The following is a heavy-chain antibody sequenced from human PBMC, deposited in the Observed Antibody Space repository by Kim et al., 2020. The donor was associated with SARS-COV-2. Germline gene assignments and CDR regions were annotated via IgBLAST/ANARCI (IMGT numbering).Heavy chain of an antibody. CDR1: GGTFSSYA. Sequence: SVKVSCKASGGTFSSYAISWVRQAPGQGLEWMGRIIPILGIANYAQKFQGRVTITADKSTSTAYMELSSLRSEDTAVYYCARDRLSGSYADDAFDIWGQGTMVTVSS. D-gene: IGHD1-26*01. J-gene: IGHJ3*02. CDR2: IIPILGIA. V-gene: IGHV1-69*04. CDR3: ARDRLSGSYADDAFDI.